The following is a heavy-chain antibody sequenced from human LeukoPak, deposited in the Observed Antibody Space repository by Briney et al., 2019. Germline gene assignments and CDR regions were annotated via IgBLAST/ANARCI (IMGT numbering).Heavy chain of an antibody. Sequence: GGSLRLSCVASGFTFSSYSMNWVRQAPGKGLEWVSYISRGRPNIHYADSVKGRFTISRDNAKNSLYLQMNSLRDEDTAVYYCVRDPEALDYWGQGTLVTVSS. V-gene: IGHV3-48*02. J-gene: IGHJ4*02. CDR2: ISRGRPNI. CDR1: GFTFSSYS. CDR3: VRDPEALDY.